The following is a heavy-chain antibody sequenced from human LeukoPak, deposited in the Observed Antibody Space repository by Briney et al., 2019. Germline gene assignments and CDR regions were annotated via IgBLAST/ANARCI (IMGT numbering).Heavy chain of an antibody. V-gene: IGHV4-34*01. Sequence: SETLSLTCGVYGGSFSGYYWSWIRQPPGKGPEWFGEINHSGSTNYNPSLKSRVTISVDTSKNQFSLKLNSVTAADTAVYYCARQAAVPGEEKFDYWGQGTLVTVSS. D-gene: IGHD6-19*01. CDR2: INHSGST. CDR1: GGSFSGYY. CDR3: ARQAAVPGEEKFDY. J-gene: IGHJ4*02.